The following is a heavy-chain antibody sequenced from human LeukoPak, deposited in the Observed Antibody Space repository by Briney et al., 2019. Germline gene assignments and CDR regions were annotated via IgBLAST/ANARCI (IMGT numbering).Heavy chain of an antibody. CDR1: GFTLSSFG. D-gene: IGHD3-10*01. J-gene: IGHJ4*02. CDR2: ISYDGSVI. V-gene: IGHV3-30*18. Sequence: GRFLRLSCAASGFTLSSFGMHWVRQAPGKGLEWMTVISYDGSVIYNADSVKGRFTISRDNSKNTLYLQMDSLRADDTAVYYCAKERSFGPRDFDYWGQGTLVTVSS. CDR3: AKERSFGPRDFDY.